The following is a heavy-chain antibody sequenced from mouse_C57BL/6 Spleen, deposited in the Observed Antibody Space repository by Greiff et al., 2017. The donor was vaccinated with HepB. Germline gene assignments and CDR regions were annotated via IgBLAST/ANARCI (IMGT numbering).Heavy chain of an antibody. CDR3: ARRGSYSNYYYFDY. V-gene: IGHV5-17*01. J-gene: IGHJ2*01. Sequence: EVKLMESGGGLVKPGGSLKLSCAASGFTFSDYGMHWVRQAPEKGLEWVAYISSGSSTIYYADTVKGRITISRDNAKNTLFLQMTRLRSEDTAMYYCARRGSYSNYYYFDYWGQGTTLTVSS. D-gene: IGHD2-5*01. CDR2: ISSGSSTI. CDR1: GFTFSDYG.